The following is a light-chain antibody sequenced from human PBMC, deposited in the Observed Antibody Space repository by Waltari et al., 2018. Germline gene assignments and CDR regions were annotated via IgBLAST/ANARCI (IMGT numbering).Light chain of an antibody. CDR3: QQYNSYSIT. J-gene: IGKJ5*01. CDR2: RAS. Sequence: DIQMTQSPSTLSASVGSRVTITCRASQSISSWLAWYQQQPGKAPRLRIYRASTLESGVLSRFSGSGSGTEFTLTIRSLQPDDFATYYCQQYNSYSITFGQGTRLEIK. V-gene: IGKV1-5*03. CDR1: QSISSW.